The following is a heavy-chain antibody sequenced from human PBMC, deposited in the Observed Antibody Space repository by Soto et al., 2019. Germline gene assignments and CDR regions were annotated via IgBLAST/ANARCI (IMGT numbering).Heavy chain of an antibody. CDR2: IYYSGST. Sequence: SETLSLTCTVSGGSISSSSYYWGWIRQPPGKGLEWIGSIYYSGSTYYNPSLKSRVTISVDTSKNQFSLKLSSVTAADTAVYYCARDRWFDPWGQGTLVTVSS. CDR3: ARDRWFDP. V-gene: IGHV4-39*07. J-gene: IGHJ5*02. CDR1: GGSISSSSYY.